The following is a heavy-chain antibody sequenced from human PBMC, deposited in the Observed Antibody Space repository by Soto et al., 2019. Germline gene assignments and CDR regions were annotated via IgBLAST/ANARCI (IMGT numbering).Heavy chain of an antibody. CDR2: ISSSSSYI. J-gene: IGHJ4*02. V-gene: IGHV3-21*01. CDR3: ARADCSGGSCYLGY. CDR1: GFTFSSYS. D-gene: IGHD2-15*01. Sequence: GGSLRLSCAASGFTFSSYSMNWVRQAPGKGLEWVSSISSSSSYIYYADSVKGRFTISRDNAKNSLYLQMNSLRAEDTAVYYCARADCSGGSCYLGYWGQGTLVTVSS.